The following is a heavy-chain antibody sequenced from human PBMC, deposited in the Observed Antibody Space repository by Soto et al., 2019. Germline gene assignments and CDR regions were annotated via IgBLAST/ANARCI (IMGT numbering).Heavy chain of an antibody. D-gene: IGHD7-27*01. CDR3: AREPGTNSVYFDY. Sequence: ASVKVSCKASGYTFTRYGISWVRQAPGEGLEWMGWISAYNGNTKYAQKLQGRVNMTTDTSTSTAYRELRSLRSDDTAVYYCAREPGTNSVYFDYWGQGTLVTVS. CDR2: ISAYNGNT. V-gene: IGHV1-18*04. J-gene: IGHJ4*02. CDR1: GYTFTRYG.